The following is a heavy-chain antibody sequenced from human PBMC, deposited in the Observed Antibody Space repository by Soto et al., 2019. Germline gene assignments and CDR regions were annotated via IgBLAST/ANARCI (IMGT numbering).Heavy chain of an antibody. D-gene: IGHD2-8*01. CDR3: ARSQRNGAMDV. CDR2: ITSGSSFI. J-gene: IGHJ6*02. V-gene: IGHV3-21*01. Sequence: SLRLSCVASTFTINTYSLNWVRQAPGKGLEWVSSITSGSSFIDYADSVKGRFTISRDDAKNSLFLQMSSLRADDTAAYYCARSQRNGAMDVWGQGTTVTVSS. CDR1: TFTINTYS.